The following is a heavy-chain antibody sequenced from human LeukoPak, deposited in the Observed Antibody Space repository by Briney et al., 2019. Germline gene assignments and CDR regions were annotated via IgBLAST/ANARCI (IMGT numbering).Heavy chain of an antibody. CDR1: GGSITSGSYY. V-gene: IGHV4-61*02. J-gene: IGHJ4*02. CDR2: VYISGST. Sequence: ASQTLSLTCTVSGGSITSGSYYWRWIRQPAGKGLECIGRVYISGSTNYNPSLAGRATISVDTSKNQFSLKLSSVTAADTAVYYCARGPYYYGSGSLDYWGQGTLVTVSS. D-gene: IGHD3-10*01. CDR3: ARGPYYYGSGSLDY.